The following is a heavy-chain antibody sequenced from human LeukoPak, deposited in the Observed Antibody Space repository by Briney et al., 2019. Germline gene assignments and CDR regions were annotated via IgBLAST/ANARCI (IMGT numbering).Heavy chain of an antibody. CDR2: IYYSGST. V-gene: IGHV4-39*01. J-gene: IGHJ6*03. CDR3: AYYYYYMDV. Sequence: SETLSLTCTVSGGSISSSSYYWGWIRQPPGKGLEWIGSIYYSGSTYYNPSLKRRVTISVDTPKNQFSLKLSSVTAVDTAVYYCAYYYYYMDVWGKGTTVTVSS. CDR1: GGSISSSSYY.